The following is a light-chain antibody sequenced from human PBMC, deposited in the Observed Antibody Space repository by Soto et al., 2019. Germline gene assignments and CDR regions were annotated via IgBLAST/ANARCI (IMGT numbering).Light chain of an antibody. CDR2: AAS. CDR1: QGISSY. Sequence: IQLTQSPSPMSASIGDRVTITCRASQGISSYLAWYQQKPGKAPKLLIYAASTLQSGVPSRFSGSGSGTEFTLTISSLQPEDFATCYCQRLNCYPTFGQGTRLEIK. J-gene: IGKJ5*01. CDR3: QRLNCYPT. V-gene: IGKV1-9*01.